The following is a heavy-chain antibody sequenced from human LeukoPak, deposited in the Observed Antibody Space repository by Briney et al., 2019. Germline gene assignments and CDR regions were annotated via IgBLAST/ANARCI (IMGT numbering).Heavy chain of an antibody. CDR3: ARDCRRSTSCYYAFDI. D-gene: IGHD2-2*01. Sequence: SVKVSCKASGGTFSSYAISWVRQAPGQGLEWMGGIIPIFGTANYAQKFQGRVTITADESTSTAYMELSSLRSEDTAVYYCARDCRRSTSCYYAFDIWGQGTMVTVSS. V-gene: IGHV1-69*13. CDR2: IIPIFGTA. CDR1: GGTFSSYA. J-gene: IGHJ3*02.